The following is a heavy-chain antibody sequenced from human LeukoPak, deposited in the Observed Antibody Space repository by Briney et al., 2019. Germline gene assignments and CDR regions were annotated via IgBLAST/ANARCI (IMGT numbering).Heavy chain of an antibody. J-gene: IGHJ4*02. CDR3: ARGSGDY. Sequence: GGSLRLSCAASGLTFSGYWMNWVRQAPGKGLEWVANIKPDGSGKYYVDSVKGRFTISRDNAKNSLYLQMTSLRAEDTAVYYCARGSGDYSGQGTLVTVAS. CDR1: GLTFSGYW. CDR2: IKPDGSGK. V-gene: IGHV3-7*04.